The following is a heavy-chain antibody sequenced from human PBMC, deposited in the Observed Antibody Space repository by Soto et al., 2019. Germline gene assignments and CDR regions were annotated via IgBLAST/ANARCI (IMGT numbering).Heavy chain of an antibody. D-gene: IGHD6-25*01. J-gene: IGHJ6*02. CDR3: AGLDSDYAYYYATDV. V-gene: IGHV1-18*01. CDR1: GYTFTRYG. Sequence: ASVKVSCKASGYTFTRYGISWVRQAPGQGLEWVGWISAYNGNTNYAQKLQGRVTMTKDTSTSTVYMELRSLRSDDTAVYYCAGLDSDYAYYYATDVWGQGTTVTVSS. CDR2: ISAYNGNT.